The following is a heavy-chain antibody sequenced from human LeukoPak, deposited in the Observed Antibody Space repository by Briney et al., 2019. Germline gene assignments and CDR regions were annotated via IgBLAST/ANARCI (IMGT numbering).Heavy chain of an antibody. CDR1: GGSINSSDHY. J-gene: IGHJ3*02. CDR2: KYYSGDT. Sequence: SETLSLTCTVSGGSINSSDHYWAWIRQPPGKGLEWIGSKYYSGDTYYSPSLKSRVTISVDTSKNQFSLKLSSVTAADTAVYYCARTCYYDSSVEYAFDIWGQGTMVTVSS. CDR3: ARTCYYDSSVEYAFDI. V-gene: IGHV4-39*07. D-gene: IGHD3-22*01.